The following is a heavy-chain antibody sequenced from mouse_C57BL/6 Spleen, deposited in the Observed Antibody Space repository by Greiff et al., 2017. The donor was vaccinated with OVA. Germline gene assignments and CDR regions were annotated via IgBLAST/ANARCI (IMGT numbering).Heavy chain of an antibody. CDR3: ARDSTTVERRAMDY. D-gene: IGHD1-1*01. J-gene: IGHJ4*01. Sequence: QVQLQQSGAELVRPGTSVKVSCKASGYAFTNYLIEWVKQRPGQGLEWIGVINPGSGGTNYNEKFKGKATLTADKSSSTAYMQLSSLTSEDSAVYFCARDSTTVERRAMDYWGQGTSVTVSS. CDR1: GYAFTNYL. V-gene: IGHV1-54*01. CDR2: INPGSGGT.